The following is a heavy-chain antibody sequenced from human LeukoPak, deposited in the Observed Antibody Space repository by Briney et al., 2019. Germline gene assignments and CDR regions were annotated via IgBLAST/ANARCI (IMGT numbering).Heavy chain of an antibody. CDR1: GFTFSSYA. CDR2: MSGSGGSK. CDR3: EKTASYEILTGYYAPLGAFDI. V-gene: IGHV3-23*01. D-gene: IGHD3-9*01. J-gene: IGHJ3*02. Sequence: LTVGSLRVSCAASGFTFSSYAMSWVRQAPGKGLKRVSAMSGSGGSKYYAVSVKGRFTISRDNSKNTLYLQMNSLRAEDTAVYYCEKTASYEILTGYYAPLGAFDIWGQGTMVTVSS.